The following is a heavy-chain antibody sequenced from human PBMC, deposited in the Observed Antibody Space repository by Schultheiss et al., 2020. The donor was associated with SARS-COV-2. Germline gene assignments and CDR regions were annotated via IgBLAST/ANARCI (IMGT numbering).Heavy chain of an antibody. J-gene: IGHJ5*02. CDR3: AKDRITIFGVVIWGRHNWFDP. CDR2: ISGSGGST. CDR1: GFTFSSYA. D-gene: IGHD3-3*01. Sequence: GGSLRLSCAASGFTFSSYAMHWVRQAPGKGLEWVSAISGSGGSTYYADSVKGRFTISRDNSKNTLYLQMNSLRAEDTAVYYCAKDRITIFGVVIWGRHNWFDPWGQGTLVTVSS. V-gene: IGHV3-23*01.